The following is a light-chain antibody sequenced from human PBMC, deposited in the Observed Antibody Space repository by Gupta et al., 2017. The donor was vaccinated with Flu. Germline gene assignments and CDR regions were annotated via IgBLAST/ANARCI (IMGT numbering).Light chain of an antibody. J-gene: IGLJ3*02. CDR3: NSRDSSGNHPV. Sequence: GQTVRITCKGDSLRSYYASWYQQKPGQAPVLVIYGKNNRPSGIPDRFSGSSSGNTASLTITGAQAEDEADYYCNSRDSSGNHPVFGGGTKLTVL. CDR1: SLRSYY. CDR2: GKN. V-gene: IGLV3-19*01.